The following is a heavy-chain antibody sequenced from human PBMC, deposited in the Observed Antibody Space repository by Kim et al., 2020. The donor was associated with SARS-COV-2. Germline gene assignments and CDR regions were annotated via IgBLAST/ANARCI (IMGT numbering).Heavy chain of an antibody. D-gene: IGHD6-6*01. CDR3: AKDLEYSSSSGLDY. V-gene: IGHV3-9*01. Sequence: GGSLRLSCAASGFTFDDYAMHWVRQAPGKGLEWVSGISWNSGSIGYADSVKGRFTISRDNAKNSLYLQMNSLRAEDTALYYCAKDLEYSSSSGLDYWGQGTLVTVSS. CDR2: ISWNSGSI. J-gene: IGHJ4*02. CDR1: GFTFDDYA.